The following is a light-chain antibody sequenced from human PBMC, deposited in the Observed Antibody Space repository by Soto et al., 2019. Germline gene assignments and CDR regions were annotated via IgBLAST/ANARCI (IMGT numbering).Light chain of an antibody. CDR3: QTWGTGFRV. CDR1: SGHSSYA. V-gene: IGLV4-69*01. Sequence: QSVLTQSPSASASLGASVKLTCTLSSGHSSYAIAWHQQQPEKGPRYLMNLNSDGSHSKGDGIPDRSSGSSSGAERYLTISSLQSEDEADYYCQTWGTGFRVFGGGTKLTVL. J-gene: IGLJ3*02. CDR2: LNSDGSH.